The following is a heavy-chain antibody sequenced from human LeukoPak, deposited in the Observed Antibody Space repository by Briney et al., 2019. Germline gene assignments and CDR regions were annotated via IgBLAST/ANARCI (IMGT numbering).Heavy chain of an antibody. CDR2: ISWNSGSI. J-gene: IGHJ6*02. CDR1: GFTFDDYA. Sequence: GGSLRLSCAASGFTFDDYAMHWVRQAPGKGLEWVSGISWNSGSIGYADSVKGRLTISRDNAKNSLYLQMNSLRAEDTALYYCAKDLVDGYCSGGSQSSGCLHYYGMDVWGQGTTVTVSS. CDR3: AKDLVDGYCSGGSQSSGCLHYYGMDV. D-gene: IGHD2-15*01. V-gene: IGHV3-9*01.